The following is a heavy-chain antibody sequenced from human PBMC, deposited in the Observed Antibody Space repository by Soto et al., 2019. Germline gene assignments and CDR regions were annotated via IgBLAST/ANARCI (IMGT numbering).Heavy chain of an antibody. Sequence: PSQTLSLTCAISGDSVSSNSAAWNWIRQSPSRGLEWPGRTYYRSKWYNDYAVSVKSRITINPDTSKNQFSLQLNSVTPEDTAVYYCARATIAVATARDYYYYGMDVWGQGTTVTVSS. D-gene: IGHD6-19*01. J-gene: IGHJ6*02. CDR2: TYYRSKWYN. V-gene: IGHV6-1*01. CDR1: GDSVSSNSAA. CDR3: ARATIAVATARDYYYYGMDV.